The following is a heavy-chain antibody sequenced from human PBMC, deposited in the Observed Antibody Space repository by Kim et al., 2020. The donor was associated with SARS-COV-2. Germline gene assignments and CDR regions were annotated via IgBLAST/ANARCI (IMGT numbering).Heavy chain of an antibody. CDR3: ARSEELWWSMDV. J-gene: IGHJ6*02. Sequence: YYVDSVKGRFTISRDNAKNSLYLQMNSLRAEDTAVYYCARSEELWWSMDVWGQGTTVTVSS. D-gene: IGHD2-21*01. V-gene: IGHV3-7*03.